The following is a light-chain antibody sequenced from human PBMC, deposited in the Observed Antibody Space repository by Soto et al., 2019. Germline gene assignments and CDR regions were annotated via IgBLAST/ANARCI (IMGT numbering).Light chain of an antibody. V-gene: IGLV2-14*01. CDR2: DVS. Sequence: QSALTQPASVSGSPGQSITISCTGTSSDVGGYNYVSWYQQHPGKAPKLMIYDVSNRPSGVSNRFSGSKSANTASLTISGLQAEYEADYDCSSYTGSSSDVVVGGGTKLTVL. CDR3: SSYTGSSSDVV. J-gene: IGLJ2*01. CDR1: SSDVGGYNY.